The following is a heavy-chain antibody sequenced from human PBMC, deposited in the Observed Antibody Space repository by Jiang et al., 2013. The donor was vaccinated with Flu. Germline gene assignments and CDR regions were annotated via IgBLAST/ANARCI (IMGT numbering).Heavy chain of an antibody. CDR3: ARDLSVGATLYFDY. V-gene: IGHV3-21*01. CDR2: ISSSSSYI. Sequence: VQLVESGGGLVKPGGSLRLSCAASGFTFSSYSMNWVRQAPGKGLEWVSSISSSSSYIYYADSVKGRFTISRDNAKNSLYLQMNSLRAEDTAVYYCARDLSVGATLYFDYWGQGTLVTVSS. CDR1: GFTFSSYS. J-gene: IGHJ4*02. D-gene: IGHD1-26*01.